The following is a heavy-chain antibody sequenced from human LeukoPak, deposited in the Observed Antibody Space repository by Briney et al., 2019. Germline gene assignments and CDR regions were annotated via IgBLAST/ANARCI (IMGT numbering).Heavy chain of an antibody. CDR3: ARDRAVYGSGSHNWFDP. D-gene: IGHD3-10*01. Sequence: ASVKVSCKASGYTFTGYYMHWVRQAPGQGLEWTGWINPNSGGTRYAQKFQGRVTMTRDTSISTAYMELSRLTSDDTAVYYCARDRAVYGSGSHNWFDPWGQGTLVTVSS. J-gene: IGHJ5*02. V-gene: IGHV1-2*02. CDR1: GYTFTGYY. CDR2: INPNSGGT.